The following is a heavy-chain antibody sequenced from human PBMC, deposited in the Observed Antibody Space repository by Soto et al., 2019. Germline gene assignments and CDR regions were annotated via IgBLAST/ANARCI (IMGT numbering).Heavy chain of an antibody. J-gene: IGHJ5*01. V-gene: IGHV3-74*01. CDR2: INGDGSST. D-gene: IGHD1-7*01. CDR1: GFTFSSHW. CDR3: AGSPGLSRISGTTLGA. Sequence: EVQLVESGGGLVQPGGSLRLSCAASGFTFSSHWMHWVRQAQGKGLVWVSRINGDGSSTSYADSVKGRFTIARDNAKNMLYLQVNSLRADDTAVYYCAGSPGLSRISGTTLGAWGQGTLVTVSS.